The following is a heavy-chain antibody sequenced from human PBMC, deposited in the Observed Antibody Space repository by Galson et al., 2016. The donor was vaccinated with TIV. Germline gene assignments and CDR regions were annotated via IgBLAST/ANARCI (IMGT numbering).Heavy chain of an antibody. J-gene: IGHJ3*02. CDR2: IIPILGSS. V-gene: IGHV1-69*13. D-gene: IGHD4-17*01. CDR1: GDTFASYA. CDR3: ARDKNDYGVDAFDI. Sequence: SVKVSCMASGDTFASYAFSWVRQAPGQGLEVMGRIIPILGSSDYAQRFQGRVTITADASTSTVYMELRSLRSEDTAVYYCARDKNDYGVDAFDIWGQGTMVIVST.